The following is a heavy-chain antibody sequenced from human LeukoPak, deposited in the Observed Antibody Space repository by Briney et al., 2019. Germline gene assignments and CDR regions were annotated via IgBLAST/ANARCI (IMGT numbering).Heavy chain of an antibody. D-gene: IGHD7-27*01. J-gene: IGHJ4*02. CDR3: TTGNWGPY. CDR2: IKRKTDGGTT. V-gene: IGHV3-15*07. CDR1: GFTFSTYS. Sequence: GGSLRLSCAASGFTFSTYSMNWVRQAPGKGLEWVGRIKRKTDGGTTDYAAPVKGRFTISRGDSKNTLYLQMNSLKTEDTAVYYCTTGNWGPYWGQGTLVTVSS.